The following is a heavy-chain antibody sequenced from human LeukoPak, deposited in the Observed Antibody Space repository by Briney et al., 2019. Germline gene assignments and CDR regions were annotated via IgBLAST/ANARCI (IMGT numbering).Heavy chain of an antibody. Sequence: GGSLRLSCAASGFTFSSYGMHWVRQAPGKGLEWVAFIRYDGSNKYYADSVKGRFTISRDNAKNSLYLQMNSLRAEDTAVYYCARAGGYWIQFWGQGTLVTVSS. D-gene: IGHD5-18*01. V-gene: IGHV3-30*02. CDR2: IRYDGSNK. CDR3: ARAGGYWIQF. CDR1: GFTFSSYG. J-gene: IGHJ4*02.